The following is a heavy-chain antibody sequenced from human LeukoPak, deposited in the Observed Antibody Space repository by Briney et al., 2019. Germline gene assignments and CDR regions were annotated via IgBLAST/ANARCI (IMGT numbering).Heavy chain of an antibody. J-gene: IGHJ6*03. D-gene: IGHD3-10*01. CDR3: ARYYYGSGSYSSYYYYYYMDV. V-gene: IGHV1-18*01. Sequence: ASVKVSCKASGYTFTSYGISWVRQAPGQGLEWMGWISAYNGNTNYAQKLQGRVTVTTDTSTSTAYMELRSLRSDDTAVYYCARYYYGSGSYSSYYYYYYMDVWGKGTTVTVSS. CDR2: ISAYNGNT. CDR1: GYTFTSYG.